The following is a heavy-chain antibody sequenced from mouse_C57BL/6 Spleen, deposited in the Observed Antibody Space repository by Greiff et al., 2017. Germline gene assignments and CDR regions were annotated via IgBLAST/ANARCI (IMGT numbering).Heavy chain of an antibody. V-gene: IGHV2-2*01. CDR1: GFSLTSYG. CDR3: ARNRGYYGRDAMDY. D-gene: IGHD1-1*01. J-gene: IGHJ4*01. Sequence: QVQLKQSGPGLVQPSQSLSITCTVSGFSLTSYGVHWVRQSPGKGLEWLGVLWSGGGTDYNAAFISRLSISKDNSKSQVFFQLNSLQADDTAIYYCARNRGYYGRDAMDYWGQGTSVTVSS. CDR2: LWSGGGT.